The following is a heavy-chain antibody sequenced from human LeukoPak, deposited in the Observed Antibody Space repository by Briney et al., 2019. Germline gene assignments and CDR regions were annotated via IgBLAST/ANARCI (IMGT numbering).Heavy chain of an antibody. D-gene: IGHD1-26*01. CDR1: GGSISSYY. CDR3: ARFLAYSGSYLDAFDI. CDR2: IYYSGSP. Sequence: SETLSLTCTVSGGSISSYYWSWIRQPPGRGLEWIGYIYYSGSPNYNPSLKSRVTISVDTSKTQFSLKLSSVPAADTAVYYCARFLAYSGSYLDAFDIWGKGTMVTVSS. J-gene: IGHJ3*02. V-gene: IGHV4-59*01.